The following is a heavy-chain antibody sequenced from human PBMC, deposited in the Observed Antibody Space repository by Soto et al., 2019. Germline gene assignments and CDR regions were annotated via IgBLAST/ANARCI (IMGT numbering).Heavy chain of an antibody. Sequence: GGSLRLSRTASGFTFGDYAMSWFRQAPGKGLEWVGFIRSKAYGGTTEYAASVKGRFTISRDDSKSIAYLQMNSLKTEDTAVYYCTGGYPLSALMDVWGQGTTVTVSS. D-gene: IGHD5-18*01. CDR3: TGGYPLSALMDV. J-gene: IGHJ6*02. CDR2: IRSKAYGGTT. CDR1: GFTFGDYA. V-gene: IGHV3-49*03.